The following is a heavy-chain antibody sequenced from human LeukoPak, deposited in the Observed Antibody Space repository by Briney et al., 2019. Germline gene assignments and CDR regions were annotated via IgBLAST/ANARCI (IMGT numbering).Heavy chain of an antibody. Sequence: SETLSLTRTVSGGSISSGGYYWSWIRQHPGKGLEWIGYIYYSGSTYYNPSLKSRVTISVDTSKNQFSLKLSSVTAADTAVYYCARSYGSGSSYGMDVWGKGTTVTVSS. J-gene: IGHJ6*04. CDR2: IYYSGST. V-gene: IGHV4-31*03. CDR1: GGSISSGGYY. CDR3: ARSYGSGSSYGMDV. D-gene: IGHD3-10*01.